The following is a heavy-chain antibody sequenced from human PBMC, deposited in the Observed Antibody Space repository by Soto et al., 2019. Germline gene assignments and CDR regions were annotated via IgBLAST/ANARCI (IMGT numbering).Heavy chain of an antibody. Sequence: GGSLRLSCAASGFTFSSYAMSWVRQAPGKGLEWVSAISGSGGSTYYADSVKGRFTISRDNSKNTLYLQMNSLRAEDTAVYYCAKDMVRGVITPYYFDYWGQGTLVIVSS. V-gene: IGHV3-23*01. CDR3: AKDMVRGVITPYYFDY. J-gene: IGHJ4*02. CDR2: ISGSGGST. CDR1: GFTFSSYA. D-gene: IGHD3-10*01.